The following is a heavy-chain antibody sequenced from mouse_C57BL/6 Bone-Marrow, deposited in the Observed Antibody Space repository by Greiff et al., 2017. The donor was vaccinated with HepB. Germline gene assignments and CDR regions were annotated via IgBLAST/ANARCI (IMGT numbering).Heavy chain of an antibody. CDR3: ARRGSSRGGYAMDY. CDR2: IDPSDSYT. CDR1: GYTFTSYW. J-gene: IGHJ4*01. V-gene: IGHV1-69*01. Sequence: VQLQQPGAELVMPGASVKLSCKASGYTFTSYWMHWVKQRPGQGLEWIGEIDPSDSYTNYNQKFKGKSTLTVDKSSSTAYMQLSSLTSEDSAVYYCARRGSSRGGYAMDYWGQGTSVTVSS.